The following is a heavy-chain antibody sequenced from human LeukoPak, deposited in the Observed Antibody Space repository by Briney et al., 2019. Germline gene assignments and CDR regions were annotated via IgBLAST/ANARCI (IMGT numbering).Heavy chain of an antibody. CDR2: ISAYNGNT. J-gene: IGHJ6*03. CDR1: GYTFTSYG. Sequence: GASVKVSCKASGYTFTSYGISWVRQAPGQGLEWMGWISAYNGNTNYAQKLQGRVTMTTDTSTSTAYMELRSLRSDDTAVYYCARDYSSSWWSYYYYYMDVWGKGTTVTVSS. D-gene: IGHD6-13*01. V-gene: IGHV1-18*01. CDR3: ARDYSSSWWSYYYYYMDV.